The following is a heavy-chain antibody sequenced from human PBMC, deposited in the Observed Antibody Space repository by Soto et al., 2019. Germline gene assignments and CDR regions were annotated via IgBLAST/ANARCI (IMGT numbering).Heavy chain of an antibody. V-gene: IGHV1-3*04. Sequence: QVQLVQSGAEVRKPGASVKVSCKASGYAFTNYAVHWVRQAPGQSLEWMGWINTANGNTKYSQRFQGRVTIIRDTAATTAYMELSNLRSEDTAVYYCARDQDYDFWSGQNWFDHWGQGTLVTVSS. CDR1: GYAFTNYA. CDR3: ARDQDYDFWSGQNWFDH. J-gene: IGHJ5*02. D-gene: IGHD3-3*01. CDR2: INTANGNT.